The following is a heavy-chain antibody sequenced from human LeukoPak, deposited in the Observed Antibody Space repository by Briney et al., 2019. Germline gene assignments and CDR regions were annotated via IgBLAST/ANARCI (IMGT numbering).Heavy chain of an antibody. J-gene: IGHJ5*02. V-gene: IGHV1-2*02. CDR3: AREKLGRFWFDP. CDR2: INPSGGST. Sequence: ASVKVSCKASGYTFTGYYMHWVRQAPGQGLEWMGIINPSGGSTSYAQKFQGRITMTRDTSISTAYMELSRLRSDDTAVYYCAREKLGRFWFDPWGQGTLVTVSS. CDR1: GYTFTGYY. D-gene: IGHD4-23*01.